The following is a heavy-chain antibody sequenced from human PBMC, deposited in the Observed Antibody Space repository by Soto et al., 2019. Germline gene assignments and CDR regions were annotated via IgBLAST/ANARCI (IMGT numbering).Heavy chain of an antibody. CDR2: ISAYNGNT. V-gene: IGHV1-18*01. CDR3: ASFLARHYYGMDV. CDR1: GYTFTSYG. Sequence: SVKVSCKASGYTFTSYGISWVRQAPGQGLEWMGWISAYNGNTNYAQKLQGRVTMTTDTSTSTAYMELRSLRSDDTAVYYCASFLARHYYGMDVWGQGTTVTVSS. J-gene: IGHJ6*02.